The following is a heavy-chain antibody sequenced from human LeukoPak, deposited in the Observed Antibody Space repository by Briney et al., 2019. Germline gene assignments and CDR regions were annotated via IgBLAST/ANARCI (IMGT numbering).Heavy chain of an antibody. D-gene: IGHD1-26*01. CDR2: IKLDGSEK. CDR3: ARGGWALC. Sequence: GGSLRPSCAASGFTFSNYWMSWVRQAPGKGLEWVANIKLDGSEKNYVDSVKGRFTISRDNAKNSLYLQMNSLRAEDTAVHYCARGGWALCWGQGTLVTVSS. CDR1: GFTFSNYW. J-gene: IGHJ4*02. V-gene: IGHV3-7*03.